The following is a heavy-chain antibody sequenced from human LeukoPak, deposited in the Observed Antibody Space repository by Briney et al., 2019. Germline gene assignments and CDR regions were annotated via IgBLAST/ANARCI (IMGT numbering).Heavy chain of an antibody. CDR1: GFTFSSYS. J-gene: IGHJ3*02. CDR3: ARDYRATVVVPEYDAFDI. Sequence: GGSLRLSCAASGFTFSSYSMNWVRQAPGKGLEWVSYISSSSSTIYYADSVKGRFTISRDNAKNSLYLQKNSLRAEDTAVYYCARDYRATVVVPEYDAFDIWGQGTMVTVSS. D-gene: IGHD2-2*01. V-gene: IGHV3-48*04. CDR2: ISSSSSTI.